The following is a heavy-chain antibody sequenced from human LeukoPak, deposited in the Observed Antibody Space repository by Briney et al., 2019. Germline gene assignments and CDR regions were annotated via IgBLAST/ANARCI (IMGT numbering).Heavy chain of an antibody. CDR2: IYYSGST. CDR3: ARGGREFDY. J-gene: IGHJ4*01. V-gene: IGHV4-31*03. Sequence: SQTLSLTRTASGESMCRGGSYWGWIRQHPGKGLEWIGYIYYSGSTYYNPSLKSRVTISVDTSKNQFSLKLSSETAADTAVYYCARGGREFDYWGQGTLVTVSS. CDR1: GESMCRGGSY. D-gene: IGHD3-16*01.